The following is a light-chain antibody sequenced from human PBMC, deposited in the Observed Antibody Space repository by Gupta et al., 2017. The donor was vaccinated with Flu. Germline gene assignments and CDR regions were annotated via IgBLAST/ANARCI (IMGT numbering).Light chain of an antibody. CDR3: SSYTFSATRWV. CDR1: SSDIGDYNY. V-gene: IGLV2-14*01. Sequence: ITGSSTGTSSDIGDYNYVSWYQQHAGKAPKLLIYEVSKRPSGVPNRFSGSKSGTTASLTITGLQAEDEATYHCSSYTFSATRWVFGGGTTVTVL. J-gene: IGLJ3*02. CDR2: EVS.